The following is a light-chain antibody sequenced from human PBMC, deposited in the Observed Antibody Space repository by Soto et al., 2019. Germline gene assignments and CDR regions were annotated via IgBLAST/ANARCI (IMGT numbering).Light chain of an antibody. J-gene: IGKJ1*01. CDR3: HQYYSIPRT. Sequence: DIVMTQSPDSLAVSLGERATINCKSSQSVLYSSNNKNYLAWYQQKPGQPPNLLISWASTRESGVPDRFSGSGSGTDFPLTISSLQAEDVAVYYCHQYYSIPRTFGQGTKVEIK. CDR1: QSVLYSSNNKNY. V-gene: IGKV4-1*01. CDR2: WAS.